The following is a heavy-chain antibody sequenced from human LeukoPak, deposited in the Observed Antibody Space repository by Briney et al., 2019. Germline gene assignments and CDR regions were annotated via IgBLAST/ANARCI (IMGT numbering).Heavy chain of an antibody. Sequence: PSGTLSLTCAVSGGSISSSNWWSWVRQPPGKGLEWIGEIYHSGSTNYNPSLKSRVTISVDKSKNQFSLKLSSVTAADTAVYYCAREWGTVTSYYYYYYMDVWGKGTTVTVSS. V-gene: IGHV4-4*02. J-gene: IGHJ6*03. CDR1: GGSISSSNW. D-gene: IGHD4-17*01. CDR3: AREWGTVTSYYYYYYMDV. CDR2: IYHSGST.